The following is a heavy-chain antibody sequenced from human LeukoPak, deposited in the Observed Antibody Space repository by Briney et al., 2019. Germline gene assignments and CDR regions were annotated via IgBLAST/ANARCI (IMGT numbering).Heavy chain of an antibody. CDR2: IYSGGST. V-gene: IGHV3-53*01. CDR3: ARDWAYGSGSYRGY. CDR1: GFGVSSNY. J-gene: IGHJ4*02. D-gene: IGHD3-10*01. Sequence: GGSLRLSCVASGFGVSSNYMSWVRQAPGKGLEWVSVIYSGGSTYYADSVKGRFTISRDNSKNTLYLQMNSLRAEDTAVYYCARDWAYGSGSYRGYWGQGTPVTVSS.